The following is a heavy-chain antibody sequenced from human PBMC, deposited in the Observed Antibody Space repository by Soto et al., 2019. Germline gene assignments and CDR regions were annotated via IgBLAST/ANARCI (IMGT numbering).Heavy chain of an antibody. D-gene: IGHD2-15*01. CDR3: AKVVVAATRHTDFDS. CDR1: CGSINSNNYY. CDR2: IYYDGST. Sequence: SETLSLTCTFPCGSINSNNYYWAWIRQPPGKGLAWIASIYYDGSTYYNPSLKSRVSISVDTSKNHFSLKLSSATAADTAVYYCAKVVVAATRHTDFDSWGQGTLVTVSS. V-gene: IGHV4-39*02. J-gene: IGHJ4*02.